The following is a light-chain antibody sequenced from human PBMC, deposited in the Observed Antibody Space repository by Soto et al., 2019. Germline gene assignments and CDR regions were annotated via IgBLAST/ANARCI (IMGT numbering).Light chain of an antibody. CDR1: QTIRSW. CDR3: PQFGKYTRV. J-gene: IGKJ5*01. Sequence: DIQITQSTSTLSGSXXDRVPITCGASQTIRSWLAWYQQKPGRAPQXXIYAASTLQRGVPSRFSGSGSVTDFTLTSSSLQPADFAIYSCPQFGKYTRVFGQGTRLEI. V-gene: IGKV1-5*01. CDR2: AAS.